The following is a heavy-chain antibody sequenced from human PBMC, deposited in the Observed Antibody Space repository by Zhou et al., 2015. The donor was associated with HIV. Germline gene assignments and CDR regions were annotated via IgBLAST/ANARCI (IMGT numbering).Heavy chain of an antibody. CDR2: ISSDGTYK. Sequence: VHVLESGGGLVQEGGSLRLSCAASGFTFDDYGMHWVRQSPGKGLEWVTVISSDGTYKKYVDSVEGRFTISRDNFRNMVYLQLNSLRAEDTAKYYCVKDRGGDGWGQGTLVVVSS. J-gene: IGHJ1*01. CDR3: VKDRGGDG. CDR1: GFTFDDYG. D-gene: IGHD3-10*01. V-gene: IGHV3-30*18.